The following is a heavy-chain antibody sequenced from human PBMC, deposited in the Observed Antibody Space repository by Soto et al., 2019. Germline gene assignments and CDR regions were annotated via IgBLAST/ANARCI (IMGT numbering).Heavy chain of an antibody. CDR2: INAGNGNT. D-gene: IGHD4-17*01. Sequence: QVQLVQSGAEVKKPGASVKVSCKASGYTFTSYAMHWVRQAPGQRLEWMGWINAGNGNTKYSQKFQGRVTITRDTSARTAYMELSSLRSEDTAVYYCARSGDGDYSGGFDYWGQGTLVTVSS. CDR1: GYTFTSYA. CDR3: ARSGDGDYSGGFDY. J-gene: IGHJ4*02. V-gene: IGHV1-3*01.